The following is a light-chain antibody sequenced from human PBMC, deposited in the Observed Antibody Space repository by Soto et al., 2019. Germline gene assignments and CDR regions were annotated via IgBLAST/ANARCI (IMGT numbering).Light chain of an antibody. V-gene: IGLV2-14*01. Sequence: QSALTQPASVSGSPGQSITISCTGTSSDVGGYNDVSWYQQHPGKAPKLMIYDVSNRPSGVSNRFSGSKSGNTASLTLSGLQAEDEADYGCSSYTSSSTLVVFGGGTQLTVL. CDR3: SSYTSSSTLVV. J-gene: IGLJ2*01. CDR2: DVS. CDR1: SSDVGGYND.